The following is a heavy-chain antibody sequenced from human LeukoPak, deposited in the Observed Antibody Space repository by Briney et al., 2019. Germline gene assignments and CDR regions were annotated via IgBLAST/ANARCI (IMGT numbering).Heavy chain of an antibody. CDR3: ARTTSSGWSYYSDS. J-gene: IGHJ4*02. V-gene: IGHV1-18*01. CDR2: ISAYNGNT. Sequence: ASVNVSCKASGYTFTSYGISWVRQAPGQGLEWMGWISAYNGNTNYAQKLQGRLTMTTDPSTSTAYMELRSLRSDDTTVYYCARTTSSGWSYYSDSWGQGTLVTVSS. D-gene: IGHD6-19*01. CDR1: GYTFTSYG.